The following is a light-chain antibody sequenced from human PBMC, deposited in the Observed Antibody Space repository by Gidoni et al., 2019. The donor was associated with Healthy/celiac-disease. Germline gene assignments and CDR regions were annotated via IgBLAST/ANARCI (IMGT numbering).Light chain of an antibody. J-gene: IGKJ5*01. CDR3: MQALQTPIT. V-gene: IGKV2-28*01. Sequence: DILLSQSPLSLPVNPGEPASISCRSSQSLLYSNGYNYLDWYLQKPGQSPQLLIYLGSNLASGVPDRFSGSGSGTDFTLKNSRVEAEDVGVYYCMQALQTPITFGQGTRLETK. CDR2: LGS. CDR1: QSLLYSNGYNY.